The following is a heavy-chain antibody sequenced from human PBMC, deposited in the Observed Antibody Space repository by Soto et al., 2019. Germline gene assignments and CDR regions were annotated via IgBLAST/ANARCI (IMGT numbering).Heavy chain of an antibody. CDR1: GFDFSKAW. D-gene: IGHD2-2*01. CDR2: LMSKTDGGTT. J-gene: IGHJ4*02. Sequence: EVQLVESGGGLVKPGGSLRLSCAASGFDFSKAWMSWVRHAPGKGLEWVGRLMSKTDGGTTVYAAPVKGRFTISRDDSKNTLYLQMSSLNTEDTAVYYCAAGTGRTDLDYWGQGTLVTVSS. V-gene: IGHV3-15*01. CDR3: AAGTGRTDLDY.